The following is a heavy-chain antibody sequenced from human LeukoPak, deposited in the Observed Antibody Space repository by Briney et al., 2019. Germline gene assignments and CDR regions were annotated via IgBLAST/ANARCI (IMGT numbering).Heavy chain of an antibody. CDR1: GYTFVSYG. CDR3: ARSGRTVTTHFDY. Sequence: ASVKVSCKASGYTFVSYGISWVRQAPGQGLEWMGWIGADNANTNYAQKLQGRVTMTTDTSTNTAYMELRSPTSDDTAVYFCARSGRTVTTHFDYWGQGTLVTVSS. D-gene: IGHD4-17*01. V-gene: IGHV1-18*01. CDR2: IGADNANT. J-gene: IGHJ4*02.